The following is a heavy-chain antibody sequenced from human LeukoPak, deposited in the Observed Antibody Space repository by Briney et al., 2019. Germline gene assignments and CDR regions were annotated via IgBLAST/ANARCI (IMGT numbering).Heavy chain of an antibody. CDR3: AKAMVRGAPYYFGY. V-gene: IGHV3-11*01. J-gene: IGHJ4*02. CDR2: ISSGGSTI. Sequence: KTGGSLRLSCAASGFTFSDYYMSWIRQAPGKGLEWVSYISSGGSTIYYADSVKGRFTISRDNAKNSLYLQMNSLRAEDTAVYYCAKAMVRGAPYYFGYWGQGTLVTVSS. D-gene: IGHD3-10*01. CDR1: GFTFSDYY.